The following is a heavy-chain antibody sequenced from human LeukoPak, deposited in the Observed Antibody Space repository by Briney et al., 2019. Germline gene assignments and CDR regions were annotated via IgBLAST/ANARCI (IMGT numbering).Heavy chain of an antibody. CDR3: AKEYPPKAYFDY. J-gene: IGHJ4*02. D-gene: IGHD2-2*01. CDR1: GFTFSSCG. CDR2: ISYDGSNK. V-gene: IGHV3-30*18. Sequence: GGSLRLSCAASGFTFSSCGMHWVRQAPGKGLEWVAVISYDGSNKYYADSVKGRFTISRDNSKNTLYLQMNSLRAEDTAVYYCAKEYPPKAYFDYWGQGTLVTVSS.